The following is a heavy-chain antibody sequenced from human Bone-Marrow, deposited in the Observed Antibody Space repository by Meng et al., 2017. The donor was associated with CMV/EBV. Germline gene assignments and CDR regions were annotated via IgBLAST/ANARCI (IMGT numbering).Heavy chain of an antibody. CDR3: AKNFDIVATLPHFDY. D-gene: IGHD5-12*01. J-gene: IGHJ4*02. CDR2: ITIRSSYK. CDR1: GFTFSTYG. Sequence: GGSLRLSCAASGFTFSTYGMNWVRQAPGKGLEWVSSITIRSSYKYYADSVKGRFTISRDNSKNTLYLQMNSLRAEDTAVYYCAKNFDIVATLPHFDYWGQGTLVTVYS. V-gene: IGHV3-21*01.